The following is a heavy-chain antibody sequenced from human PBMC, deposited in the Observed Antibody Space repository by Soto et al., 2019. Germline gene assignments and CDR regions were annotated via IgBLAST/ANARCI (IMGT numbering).Heavy chain of an antibody. J-gene: IGHJ4*02. Sequence: QVQLQESGPGLVKPSQTLSLTCTVSGGSISSGGYYWGWIRQPPGKGLEWIGYIDYSGSTYYNPSLKSRVTITVDTSKNQFSLKLSSVTAADTAVYYCASVSYFNAFDYWGQGTLVTVSS. CDR2: IDYSGST. CDR1: GGSISSGGYY. V-gene: IGHV4-30-4*01. CDR3: ASVSYFNAFDY. D-gene: IGHD3-9*01.